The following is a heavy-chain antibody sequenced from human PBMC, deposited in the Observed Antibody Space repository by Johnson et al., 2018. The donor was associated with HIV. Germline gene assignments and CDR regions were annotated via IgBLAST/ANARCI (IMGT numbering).Heavy chain of an antibody. CDR3: TTAASSSWYGEDAFDI. Sequence: VQLVESGGGLVKPGGSLRLSCAASGFTFSNAWMTWVRQAPGKGLEWIGRIKSKTDGGTTDYAAPVKGRFSISRDDSKNTVYLQMNSLKTEDTAVYYCTTAASSSWYGEDAFDIWGQGTMVTVSS. D-gene: IGHD6-13*01. CDR2: IKSKTDGGTT. CDR1: GFTFSNAW. V-gene: IGHV3-15*01. J-gene: IGHJ3*02.